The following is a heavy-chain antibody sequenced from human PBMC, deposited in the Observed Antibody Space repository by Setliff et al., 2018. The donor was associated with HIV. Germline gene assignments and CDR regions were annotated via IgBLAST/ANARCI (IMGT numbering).Heavy chain of an antibody. V-gene: IGHV4-39*07. D-gene: IGHD1-26*01. CDR3: ARGVRVGPTTTANWFDP. CDR1: GGSISSSSYY. Sequence: SETLSLTCTVSGGSISSSSYYWGWIRQSPGKGLEWIGNIYYSGSSRYNPSLESRVTISVDPSKNQFSLKLSSVTAADTAVYYCARGVRVGPTTTANWFDPWGQGTLVTVSS. CDR2: IYYSGSS. J-gene: IGHJ5*02.